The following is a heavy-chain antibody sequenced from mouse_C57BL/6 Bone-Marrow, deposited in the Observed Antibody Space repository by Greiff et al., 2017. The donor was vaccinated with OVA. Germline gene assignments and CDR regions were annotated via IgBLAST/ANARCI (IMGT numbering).Heavy chain of an antibody. Sequence: QVQLQQSGAELARPGASVKLSCKASGYTFTSYGISWVKQRTGQGLEWIGEIYPRSGNTYYNEKFKGKATLTADKSSSTAYMELRSLTSEDSAVYFCAREAYYSNYVGYYAMDYWGQGTSVTVSS. CDR1: GYTFTSYG. V-gene: IGHV1-81*01. J-gene: IGHJ4*01. CDR3: AREAYYSNYVGYYAMDY. CDR2: IYPRSGNT. D-gene: IGHD2-5*01.